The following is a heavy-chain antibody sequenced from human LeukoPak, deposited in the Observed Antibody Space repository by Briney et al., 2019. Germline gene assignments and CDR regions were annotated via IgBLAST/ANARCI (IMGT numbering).Heavy chain of an antibody. J-gene: IGHJ4*02. CDR2: ISAYNGNT. D-gene: IGHD1-26*01. CDR3: ARSPWEAGLYYFDY. Sequence: ASVKVSCKASGYTFTSYGISWVRQAPGQGLEGMGWISAYNGNTNYAQKLQGRVTMTTDTSTSKAYMELRSLRSDDTAVYYCARSPWEAGLYYFDYWGQGTLVTVSS. V-gene: IGHV1-18*01. CDR1: GYTFTSYG.